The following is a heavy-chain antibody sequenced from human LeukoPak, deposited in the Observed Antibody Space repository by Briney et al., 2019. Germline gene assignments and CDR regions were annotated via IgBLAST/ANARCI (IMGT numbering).Heavy chain of an antibody. J-gene: IGHJ4*02. CDR1: GFTFSSNA. Sequence: GGSLRLSCAASGFTFSSNAIHWVRQAPSKGLEWVAEISYDGGNTYYADSVKGRFTISRDNSKNTLYLQMSSLRDEDTAVYYCARDSGYSYADDYWGQGTLVTVSS. V-gene: IGHV3-30-3*01. CDR3: ARDSGYSYADDY. CDR2: ISYDGGNT. D-gene: IGHD5-18*01.